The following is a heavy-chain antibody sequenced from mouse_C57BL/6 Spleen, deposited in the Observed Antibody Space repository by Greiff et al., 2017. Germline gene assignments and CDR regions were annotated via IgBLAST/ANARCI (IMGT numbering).Heavy chain of an antibody. CDR1: GFSLTSSG. D-gene: IGHD1-1*01. Sequence: QVQLKESGPGLVAPSQRLSITCTVSGFSLTSSGVSWVRQPPGKGLEWLGVIWGYGSTNYHSALISRLSISKDNSKSQVFLKLNSLQTDDTATYYCAKAFDYYYAPAYWGQGTLVTVSA. CDR2: IWGYGST. CDR3: AKAFDYYYAPAY. J-gene: IGHJ3*01. V-gene: IGHV2-3*01.